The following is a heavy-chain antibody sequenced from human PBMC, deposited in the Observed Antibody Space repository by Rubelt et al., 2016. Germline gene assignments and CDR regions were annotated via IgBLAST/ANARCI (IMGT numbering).Heavy chain of an antibody. Sequence: VQLVESGGGVVQPGRSLRLSCAASGFTFGNFAMSWVRQAPGRGLEWVSVISSGRNTYYADAVKGRFTISRDSAKNTVYLQISSLRAEDTAVYYCARGGRLAPLVMGDSWGQGTLVTVSS. CDR1: GFTFGNFA. CDR2: ISSGRNT. V-gene: IGHV3-23*04. D-gene: IGHD6-6*01. CDR3: ARGGRLAPLVMGDS. J-gene: IGHJ4*02.